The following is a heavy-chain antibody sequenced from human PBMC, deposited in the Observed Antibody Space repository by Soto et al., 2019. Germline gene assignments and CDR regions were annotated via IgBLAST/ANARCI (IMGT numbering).Heavy chain of an antibody. J-gene: IGHJ4*02. Sequence: QVQLQESGPGLVKPSETLSLTCTVSGGSISGYYWTWIRQAPGKGLEWIGCIYYSGSTEYNPSLESRVTISVDTSKNQFSLKLSSVTAADTALYYCARERRWLHFSSMDYWGQGTLVTVSS. D-gene: IGHD5-12*01. CDR2: IYYSGST. CDR1: GGSISGYY. V-gene: IGHV4-59*01. CDR3: ARERRWLHFSSMDY.